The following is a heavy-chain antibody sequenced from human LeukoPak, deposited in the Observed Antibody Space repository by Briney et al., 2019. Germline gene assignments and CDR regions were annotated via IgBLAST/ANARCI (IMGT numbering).Heavy chain of an antibody. D-gene: IGHD3-22*01. CDR1: GYSFTSYW. CDR3: ARHPYYYDSSGYFPYYYMDV. Sequence: GESLKISCKGSGYSFTSYWIGWVRQMPGKGLEWMGIIYPGDSDTRYSPSFQGQVTISADKSISTAYLQWSSLKASDTAMYYCARHPYYYDSSGYFPYYYMDVWGKGTTVTVSS. J-gene: IGHJ6*03. V-gene: IGHV5-51*01. CDR2: IYPGDSDT.